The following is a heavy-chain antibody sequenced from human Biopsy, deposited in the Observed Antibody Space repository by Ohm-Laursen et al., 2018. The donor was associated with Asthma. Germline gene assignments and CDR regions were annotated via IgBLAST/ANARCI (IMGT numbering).Heavy chain of an antibody. D-gene: IGHD6-19*01. CDR3: VRQSGYRSGWPKLLFVYYGMDV. V-gene: IGHV4-39*01. Sequence: SETLSLTCTVSNGSISSNFYYWGWIRQPPGKGLEWVGSIHKNGIGYYKSSLKSRLTISVDTSKNQFSLRLTYVTAADTAQYYCVRQSGYRSGWPKLLFVYYGMDVWGPGTTVTVSS. CDR1: NGSISSNFYY. J-gene: IGHJ6*02. CDR2: IHKNGIG.